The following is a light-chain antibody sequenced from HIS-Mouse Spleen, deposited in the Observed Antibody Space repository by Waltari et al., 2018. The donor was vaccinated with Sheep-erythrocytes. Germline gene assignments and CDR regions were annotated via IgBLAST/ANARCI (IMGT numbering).Light chain of an antibody. J-gene: IGKJ4*01. V-gene: IGKV1D-8*02. CDR1: QGISSY. CDR2: AAS. Sequence: MTQSPSLLSASTGDRVTSRGRMRQGISSYLAWYQQKPGKAPELLIYAASTLQSGVPSRFSGSGSGSGFALPVSCLQSEYFATYYCQQYYSFPLTFGGGTKVEIK. CDR3: QQYYSFPLT.